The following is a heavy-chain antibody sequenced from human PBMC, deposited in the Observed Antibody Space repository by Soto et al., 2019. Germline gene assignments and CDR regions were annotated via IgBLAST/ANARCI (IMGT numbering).Heavy chain of an antibody. J-gene: IGHJ6*02. CDR3: ARDLTRITMVRGVSDYGMDV. Sequence: PSETLSITFTVSGGSISSYYWSWIRQPPGKGLEWIGYIYYSGSTNYNPSLKSRVTISVDTSKNQFSLKLSSVTAADTAVYYCARDLTRITMVRGVSDYGMDVWGQGTTVTVSS. D-gene: IGHD3-10*01. V-gene: IGHV4-59*01. CDR1: GGSISSYY. CDR2: IYYSGST.